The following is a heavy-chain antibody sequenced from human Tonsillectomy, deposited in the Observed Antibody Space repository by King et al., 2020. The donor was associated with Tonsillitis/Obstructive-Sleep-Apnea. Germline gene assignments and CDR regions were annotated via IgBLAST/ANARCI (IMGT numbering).Heavy chain of an antibody. CDR2: IYYSGST. CDR1: CGSISSYY. CDR3: ARETVTTVTRRTYYFDY. D-gene: IGHD4-17*01. Sequence: VQLQESGPGLVKPSETLSLTCTVSCGSISSYYWSWSRQPPGKGLEWIGYIYYSGSTNHNPSLKTRVTISVDTSKNQFSLKLSSVTAADTAVYYCARETVTTVTRRTYYFDYWGQGTLVTVSS. V-gene: IGHV4-59*01. J-gene: IGHJ4*02.